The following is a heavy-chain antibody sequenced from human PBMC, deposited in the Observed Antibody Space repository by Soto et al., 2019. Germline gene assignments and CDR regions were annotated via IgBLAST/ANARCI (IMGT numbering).Heavy chain of an antibody. CDR2: ISISSSYI. V-gene: IGHV3-21*01. J-gene: IGHJ4*02. Sequence: PGGSLRLSCAASGFTFSSYSMNWARQAPGKGLEWVSSISISSSYIYYADSVKGRFTISRDNAKNSLHLQMNSLRAEDTAVYYCARGNYYYDNSAYYSYWGQGTLVTVSS. CDR3: ARGNYYYDNSAYYSY. D-gene: IGHD3-22*01. CDR1: GFTFSSYS.